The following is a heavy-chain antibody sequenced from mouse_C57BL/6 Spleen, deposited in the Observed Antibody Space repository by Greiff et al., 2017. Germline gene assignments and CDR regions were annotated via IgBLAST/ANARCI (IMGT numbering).Heavy chain of an antibody. J-gene: IGHJ2*01. CDR2: IDPETGGT. CDR1: GYTFTDYE. Sequence: VQLQQSGAELVRPGASVTLSCKASGYTFTDYEMHWVKQTPVHGLEWIGAIDPETGGTAYNQKFKGKAILTADKSSSTAYMELRSLTSEDSAVYYCTRPYYDGSSYFDYWGQGTTLTVSS. CDR3: TRPYYDGSSYFDY. D-gene: IGHD1-1*01. V-gene: IGHV1-15*01.